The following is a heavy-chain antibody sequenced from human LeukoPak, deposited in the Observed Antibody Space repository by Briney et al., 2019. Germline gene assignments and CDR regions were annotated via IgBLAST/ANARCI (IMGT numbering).Heavy chain of an antibody. CDR1: GGSISSGDYY. V-gene: IGHV4-39*01. CDR3: ARARGYSSGWRPRSGYDY. D-gene: IGHD6-19*01. J-gene: IGHJ4*02. CDR2: IYYSGST. Sequence: PSETLSLTCTVSGGSISSGDYYWGWIRQPPGKGLEWIGSIYYSGSTYYNPSLKSRVTISVDTSKNQFSLKLSSVTAADTAVYYCARARGYSSGWRPRSGYDYWGQGTLVTVSS.